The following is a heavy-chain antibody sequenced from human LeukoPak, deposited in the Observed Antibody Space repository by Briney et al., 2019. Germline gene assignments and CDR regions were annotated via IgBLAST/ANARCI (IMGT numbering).Heavy chain of an antibody. CDR2: IWPGDSGT. D-gene: IGHD1-26*01. CDR3: ARRGRGDWFDP. V-gene: IGHV5-51*01. J-gene: IGHJ5*02. CDR1: GYDFTTYW. Sequence: GESLKISCKGSGYDFTTYWIGWVRQMPGKGLECMGIIWPGDSGTRYSPSFQGQVTISADKTISTVYLQWSSLKVSDTAIYYCARRGRGDWFDPWGQGTLVTVSS.